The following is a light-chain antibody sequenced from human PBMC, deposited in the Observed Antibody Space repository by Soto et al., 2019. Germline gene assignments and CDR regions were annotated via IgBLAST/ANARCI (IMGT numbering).Light chain of an antibody. J-gene: IGKJ1*01. CDR2: GAS. CDR3: QHYDTFSWM. V-gene: IGKV1-5*01. Sequence: DIQMTQSPSTLSVSLGDRITITCRASEDIDTSLAWFQQRPGKAPKVLIAGASGLMNGVPSTFSGSGSVTEFALTISSVQPDDFATYFCQHYDTFSWMFGQGTKVDIK. CDR1: EDIDTS.